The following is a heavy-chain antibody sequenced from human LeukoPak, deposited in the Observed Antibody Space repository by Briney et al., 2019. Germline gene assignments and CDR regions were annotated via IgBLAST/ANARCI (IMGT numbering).Heavy chain of an antibody. CDR3: AKEIGGDYGDSFYYYYGMDV. V-gene: IGHV3-23*01. J-gene: IGHJ6*02. CDR2: ISGSGGST. D-gene: IGHD4-17*01. CDR1: GFTFSSYA. Sequence: GGSLRLSCAASGFTFSSYAMSWVRQAPGKGLEWVSAISGSGGSTYYADSVKGRFTISRDNSKNTLYLQMNSLRAEDTAVYYCAKEIGGDYGDSFYYYYGMDVWGQGTTVTVSS.